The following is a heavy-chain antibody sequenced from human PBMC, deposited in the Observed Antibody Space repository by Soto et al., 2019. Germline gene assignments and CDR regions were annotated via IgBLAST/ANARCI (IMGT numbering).Heavy chain of an antibody. J-gene: IGHJ4*02. CDR1: GFTFSNYA. CDR3: AKDSAIDYYLSFVLDH. D-gene: IGHD3-10*01. V-gene: IGHV3-23*01. Sequence: EVHLLESGGGLVQPGGSLRLSCAASGFTFSNYAMSWDRRAPGQGLEWVSAISGNGGITYYADSVKGRFTISRDNSKNTLDLQMNSLRAEDTAVYYCAKDSAIDYYLSFVLDHWGQGTLVTVSS. CDR2: ISGNGGIT.